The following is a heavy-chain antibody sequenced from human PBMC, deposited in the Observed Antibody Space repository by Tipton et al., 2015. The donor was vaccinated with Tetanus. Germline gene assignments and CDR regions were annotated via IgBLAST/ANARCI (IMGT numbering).Heavy chain of an antibody. CDR2: ISSSNGYI. D-gene: IGHD3-10*01. CDR1: GFTFSAFG. J-gene: IGHJ4*02. V-gene: IGHV3-21*01. CDR3: ARVNGGVRGVFDY. Sequence: SLRLSCVASGFTFSAFGMHWVRQAPGKGLEWVSSISSSNGYIYYTDSVKGRFTISRDNAKNSLYLQVNSLKAEDTAVYYCARVNGGVRGVFDYWGQGTLVTVSS.